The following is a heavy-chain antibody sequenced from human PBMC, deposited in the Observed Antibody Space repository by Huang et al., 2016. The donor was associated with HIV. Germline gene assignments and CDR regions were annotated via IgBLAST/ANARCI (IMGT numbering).Heavy chain of an antibody. CDR3: ARLTGYSTFDI. V-gene: IGHV4-61*09. Sequence: QVQLQESGPGLVKPSQSLSLTCSVSGGSISSGNYYWSWIRQPAGKGREWSGHIYTSGTTIYNSSLKSRVTISVATSKNQFSLKLSSVTAADTAVYYCARLTGYSTFDIWGHGTVVTVSS. D-gene: IGHD3-9*01. CDR2: IYTSGTT. CDR1: GGSISSGNYY. J-gene: IGHJ3*02.